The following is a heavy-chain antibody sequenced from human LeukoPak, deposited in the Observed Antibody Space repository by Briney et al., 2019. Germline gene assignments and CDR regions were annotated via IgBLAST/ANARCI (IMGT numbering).Heavy chain of an antibody. Sequence: GGSLRLSCAASGFTFSSYGMHWVRQAPGKGPEWVAVIWYDGSNKYYADSVKGRFTISRDNSKNTLYLQMNSLRAEDTAVYYCAREVGSYYSWGQGTLVTVSS. CDR3: AREVGSYYS. V-gene: IGHV3-33*01. D-gene: IGHD1-26*01. CDR1: GFTFSSYG. CDR2: IWYDGSNK. J-gene: IGHJ4*02.